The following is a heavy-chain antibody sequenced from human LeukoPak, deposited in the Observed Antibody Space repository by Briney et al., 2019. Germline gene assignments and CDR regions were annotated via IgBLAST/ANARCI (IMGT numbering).Heavy chain of an antibody. CDR3: ARDRGDYGVSWFDP. V-gene: IGHV1-18*04. Sequence: ASVKVSRKASGYTFTSYGISWARQAPGQGLEWMGWIRAYNGNTNYAQKLQGRVTMTTDTSTSTAYMEPRSLRSDDTAVYYCARDRGDYGVSWFDPWGQGTLVTVSS. CDR1: GYTFTSYG. D-gene: IGHD4-17*01. CDR2: IRAYNGNT. J-gene: IGHJ5*02.